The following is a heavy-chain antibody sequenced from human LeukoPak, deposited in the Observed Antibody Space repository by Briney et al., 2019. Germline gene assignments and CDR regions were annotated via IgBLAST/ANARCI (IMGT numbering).Heavy chain of an antibody. Sequence: ASVKVSCKASGYTFTTYAMHWVRQAPGQRLEWMGWINAGNGNTKFSQKFQGRVTITRDTSSSTAYMELSSLRSEDTAVFYCARDGASSSWYGFDYWGQGTLVTVSS. CDR2: INAGNGNT. D-gene: IGHD6-13*01. V-gene: IGHV1-3*01. J-gene: IGHJ4*02. CDR3: ARDGASSSWYGFDY. CDR1: GYTFTTYA.